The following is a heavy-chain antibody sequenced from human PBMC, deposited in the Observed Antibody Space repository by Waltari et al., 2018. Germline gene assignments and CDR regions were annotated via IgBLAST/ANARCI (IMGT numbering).Heavy chain of an antibody. Sequence: EVQLVESGGGLVKPGGSPRVSCAASGFTFSSYSMNWVRQAPGKGLDWVSSISSSSSYIYYADAVKGRFTISRDNAKNSLYLQMNSLRAEDTAVYYCARDRASGSYSWGQGTLVTVSS. CDR2: ISSSSSYI. CDR1: GFTFSSYS. J-gene: IGHJ4*02. V-gene: IGHV3-21*01. CDR3: ARDRASGSYS. D-gene: IGHD1-26*01.